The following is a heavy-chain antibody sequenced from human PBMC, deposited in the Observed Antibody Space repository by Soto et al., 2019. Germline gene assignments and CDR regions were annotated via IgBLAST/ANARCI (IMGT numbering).Heavy chain of an antibody. D-gene: IGHD6-6*01. Sequence: SETLSLTCAVYGGSFSGYYWSWIRQPPGKGLEWVGEINHSGSTNYNPSLKSRVTISVDTSKNQFSLELSSVTAADTAVYYCARLIGQLVPVWGHGMDVWGQGTTVTVSS. CDR2: INHSGST. CDR3: ARLIGQLVPVWGHGMDV. V-gene: IGHV4-34*01. CDR1: GGSFSGYY. J-gene: IGHJ6*02.